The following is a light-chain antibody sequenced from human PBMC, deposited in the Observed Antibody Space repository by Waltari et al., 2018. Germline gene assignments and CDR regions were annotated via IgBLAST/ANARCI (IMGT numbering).Light chain of an antibody. CDR1: SSDVGGYNY. V-gene: IGLV2-8*01. Sequence: QSALTQPPSPSGSPGQSVTISCTGTSSDVGGYNYVSWYQHHPGKAPKLMVYEVNKRPSGVPDRFSGSKSGNTASLTVSGLQAEDESDYYCSSYAGSNHLVFGGGTKLTVL. CDR3: SSYAGSNHLV. J-gene: IGLJ3*02. CDR2: EVN.